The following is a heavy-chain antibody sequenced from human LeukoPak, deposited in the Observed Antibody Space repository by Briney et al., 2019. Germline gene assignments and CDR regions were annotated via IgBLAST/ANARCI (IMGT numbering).Heavy chain of an antibody. J-gene: IGHJ4*02. V-gene: IGHV6-1*01. D-gene: IGHD4-17*01. CDR3: ARGGYYGDYFDY. CDR1: GDSVSSSSAA. CDR2: TYYRSKWYN. Sequence: SQTLSLTCAISGDSVSSSSAAWIRQSPSRGLEWLGRTYYRSKWYNDYAVSVKSRIIINPDTSKNQFSLQLNSVTPEDTAVYYCARGGYYGDYFDYWGQGTLVTVSS.